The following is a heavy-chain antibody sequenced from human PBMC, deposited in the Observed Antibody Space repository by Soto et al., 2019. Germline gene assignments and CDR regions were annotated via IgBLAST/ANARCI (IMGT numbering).Heavy chain of an antibody. CDR3: ARGGIAAAGDY. D-gene: IGHD6-13*01. CDR1: GGSISSSSYY. J-gene: IGHJ4*02. V-gene: IGHV4-39*01. CDR2: IYYSGST. Sequence: SETLSLTCTVSGGSISSSSYYWGWIRQPPGKGLEWIGSIYYSGSTYYNPSLKSRVTISVDTSKNQFSLKLSSVTAADTAVYYCARGGIAAAGDYWGQGTLVTLSS.